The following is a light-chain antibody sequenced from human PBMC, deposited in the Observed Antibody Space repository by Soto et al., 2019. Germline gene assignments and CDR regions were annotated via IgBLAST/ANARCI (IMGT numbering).Light chain of an antibody. V-gene: IGKV1-5*03. Sequence: DIQMTQSPSTLSASVGDRVTITCRASQTISGWLAWYQQKPGKAPKLLIFKASSLQTGVPSKFSGSGSGTEFTLTISSLQPDDFATYYCQQYDSYPWTFGQGTKWIS. CDR2: KAS. CDR3: QQYDSYPWT. J-gene: IGKJ1*01. CDR1: QTISGW.